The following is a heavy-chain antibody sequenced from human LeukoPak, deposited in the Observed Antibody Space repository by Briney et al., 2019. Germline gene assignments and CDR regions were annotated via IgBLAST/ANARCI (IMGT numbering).Heavy chain of an antibody. J-gene: IGHJ5*02. CDR3: AKSGQYCSGGSCQNWFDP. Sequence: GRSLRLSCAASGFTFGTYAMYWVRQAPGKGLEWVSGISWDSGNTHYADSVKGRFTISRDNAKNSLYLQMNSLRVEDTALYYCAKSGQYCSGGSCQNWFDPWGQRTLVTVSS. CDR2: ISWDSGNT. CDR1: GFTFGTYA. V-gene: IGHV3-9*01. D-gene: IGHD2-15*01.